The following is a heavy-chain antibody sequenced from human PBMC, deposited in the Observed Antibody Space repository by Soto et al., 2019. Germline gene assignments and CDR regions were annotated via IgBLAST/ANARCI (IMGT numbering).Heavy chain of an antibody. D-gene: IGHD1-26*01. CDR2: ISGSAYTT. J-gene: IGHJ4*02. CDR1: GFTFSNYA. V-gene: IGHV3-23*01. Sequence: EVQLLESGGGLVQPGGSLRLSCAASGFTFSNYAMNWVREAPGKGLEWVSSISGSAYTTYYADSVKGRFTISRDNAENTLYVRMNNVRAVDTAVYYCGKDEVGEGWGQGSLVTVCS. CDR3: GKDEVGEG.